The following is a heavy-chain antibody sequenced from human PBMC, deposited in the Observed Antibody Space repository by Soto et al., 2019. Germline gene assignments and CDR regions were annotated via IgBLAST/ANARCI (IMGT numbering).Heavy chain of an antibody. CDR2: IYTSGST. CDR1: GGSISSYY. D-gene: IGHD3-9*01. Sequence: SETLSLTCTFSGGSISSYYWSWIRQPAGKGLEWIGRIYTSGSTNYNPSLKSRVTMSVDTSKNQFSLKLSSVTAADTAVYYCARDMGFEYYDILTGYYWRDYYYYGMDVWGQGTTVTVSS. V-gene: IGHV4-4*07. CDR3: ARDMGFEYYDILTGYYWRDYYYYGMDV. J-gene: IGHJ6*02.